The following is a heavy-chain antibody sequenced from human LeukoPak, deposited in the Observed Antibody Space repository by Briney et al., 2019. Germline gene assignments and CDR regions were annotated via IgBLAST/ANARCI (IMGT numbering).Heavy chain of an antibody. V-gene: IGHV1-24*01. J-gene: IGHJ4*02. Sequence: ASVKVSCKVSGYTLTELSMHWVRQAPGKGLEWMGGFDPEDGETIYAQKFQGRVTMTEDTSTDTAYMELSSLRSEDTAVYYCATDLRGSIWFGELLPVDYWGQGTLVTVSS. CDR1: GYTLTELS. CDR3: ATDLRGSIWFGELLPVDY. CDR2: FDPEDGET. D-gene: IGHD3-10*01.